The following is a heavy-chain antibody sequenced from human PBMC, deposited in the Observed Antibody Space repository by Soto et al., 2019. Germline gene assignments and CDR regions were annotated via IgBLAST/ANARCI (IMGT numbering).Heavy chain of an antibody. CDR2: IWYDGSDK. CDR3: ARERYGMDV. J-gene: IGHJ6*02. V-gene: IGHV3-33*01. Sequence: GGSLRLSCAASGFTFSSYGLHWVRQAPGKGLEWVAVIWYDGSDKCYEDSVKGRFTISRDNSKNTLYLQINSLRAEDTAVYYCARERYGMDVWGQGTTVTVSS. CDR1: GFTFSSYG.